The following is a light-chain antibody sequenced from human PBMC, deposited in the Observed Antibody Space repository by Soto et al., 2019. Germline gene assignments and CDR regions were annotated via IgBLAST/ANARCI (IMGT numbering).Light chain of an antibody. J-gene: IGLJ3*02. Sequence: QSALTQPASVSGSPGQSITISCTGTSSDVGSYNLVSWYQQHPGKAPKLMIYEGSKRPSGVSNRFSGSKSGNTASLTISGLQAEDEADYYFCSYAGSSTCVFGGGTKLTVL. CDR1: SSDVGSYNL. CDR3: CSYAGSSTCV. V-gene: IGLV2-23*01. CDR2: EGS.